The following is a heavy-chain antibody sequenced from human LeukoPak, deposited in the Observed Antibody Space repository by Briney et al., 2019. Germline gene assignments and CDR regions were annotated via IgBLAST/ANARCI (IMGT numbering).Heavy chain of an antibody. J-gene: IGHJ4*02. Sequence: PGGSLRLSCAASGFTFINYAMSWVRQAPGKGLEWSPVISGSGSSTYYADSVKGRFTISRDDSKNTLYLQMNSLRAEDTAVYFCARDSASYGRFDYWGQGTLVTVSS. D-gene: IGHD5-18*01. V-gene: IGHV3-23*01. CDR1: GFTFINYA. CDR2: ISGSGSST. CDR3: ARDSASYGRFDY.